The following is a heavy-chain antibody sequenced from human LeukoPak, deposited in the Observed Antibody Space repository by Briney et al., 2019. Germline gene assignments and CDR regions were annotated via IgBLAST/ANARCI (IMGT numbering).Heavy chain of an antibody. CDR2: IDSSSSTK. Sequence: GGSLRLSCAASGFSFSSSGMNWVRQAPGKGLQWISYIDSSSSTKNYADSVKGRFTISRDNAKNSLYLQMSSLRAEDTAVYYCAGPLGSPFFHYWGQGTLVTVSS. J-gene: IGHJ1*01. CDR3: AGPLGSPFFHY. D-gene: IGHD7-27*01. V-gene: IGHV3-48*01. CDR1: GFSFSSSG.